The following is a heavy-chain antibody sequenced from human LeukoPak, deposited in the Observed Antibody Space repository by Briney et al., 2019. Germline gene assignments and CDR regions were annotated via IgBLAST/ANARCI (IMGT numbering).Heavy chain of an antibody. CDR3: AREQTRGGDLDY. V-gene: IGHV3-69-1*01. Sequence: PGGSLRLSCAASGFPFSSYSMNWVRQSPGKGLEWISSVSNNNAIFYADSVKGRFTISRDNARNSLYLQMFSLRVEDTAVYYCAREQTRGGDLDYWGQGARITVPS. D-gene: IGHD2-21*02. CDR1: GFPFSSYS. J-gene: IGHJ4*02. CDR2: VSNNNAI.